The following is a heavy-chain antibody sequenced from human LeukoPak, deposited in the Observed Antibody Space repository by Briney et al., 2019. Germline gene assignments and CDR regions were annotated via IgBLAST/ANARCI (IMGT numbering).Heavy chain of an antibody. Sequence: ASVKVSRKASGYTFTSYYMHWVRQAPGQGLEWMGIINPSGGSTSYAQKFQGRVTMTRDTSTSTVYMELSSLRSEDTAVYYCARGVGEYQLLWRSIWNYDHYYYGMDVWGQGTTVTVSS. CDR3: ARGVGEYQLLWRSIWNYDHYYYGMDV. CDR1: GYTFTSYY. D-gene: IGHD2-2*01. CDR2: INPSGGST. J-gene: IGHJ6*02. V-gene: IGHV1-46*01.